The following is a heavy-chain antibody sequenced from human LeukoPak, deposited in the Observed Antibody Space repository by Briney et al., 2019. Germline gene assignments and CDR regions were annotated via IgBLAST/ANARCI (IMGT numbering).Heavy chain of an antibody. J-gene: IGHJ5*02. CDR2: INHSGST. V-gene: IGHV4-34*01. D-gene: IGHD3-22*01. CDR1: GGSFSGYY. CDR3: ARVAYYYDSSGHRKNWFDP. Sequence: SETLSLTCAVYGGSFSGYYWSWIRQPPGKGLEWIGEINHSGSTNYNPSLKSRVTISVDTSKNQFSLKLSSVTAADTAVYYCARVAYYYDSSGHRKNWFDPWGQGTLVTVSS.